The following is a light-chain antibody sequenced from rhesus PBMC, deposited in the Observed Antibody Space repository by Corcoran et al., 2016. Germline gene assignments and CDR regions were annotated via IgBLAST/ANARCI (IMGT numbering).Light chain of an antibody. CDR2: KAA. J-gene: IGKJ2*01. CDR3: QQYSSSPYS. Sequence: DIQMTQSPSSLSASVGDTVTITCRASQSISSWLAWYQQKPGKAPQPLIYKAASLQSGVPSRFSCSGSGTDLTLTNSSLKSEDFATYYCQQYSSSPYSFGQGTKVEIK. V-gene: IGKV1-22*01. CDR1: QSISSW.